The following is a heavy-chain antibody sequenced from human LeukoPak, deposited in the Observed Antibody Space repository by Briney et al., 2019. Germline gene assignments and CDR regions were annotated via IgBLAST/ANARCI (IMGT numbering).Heavy chain of an antibody. V-gene: IGHV3-23*01. CDR1: GFTFSSYA. D-gene: IGHD6-19*01. CDR3: AKGVEGSGLVNTYVDY. J-gene: IGHJ4*02. Sequence: PGGSLRLSCAASGFTFSSYAMSWVRQAPGKGLECVSAIVGGGGVTYYADSVRGRFSISRDNSKNTVYLQMNSLTAEDTAVYFCAKGVEGSGLVNTYVDYWGRGTLVTVSS. CDR2: IVGGGGVT.